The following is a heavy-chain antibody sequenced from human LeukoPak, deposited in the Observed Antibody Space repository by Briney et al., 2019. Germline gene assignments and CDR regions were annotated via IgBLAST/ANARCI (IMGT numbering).Heavy chain of an antibody. V-gene: IGHV4-61*02. Sequence: SETLSLTCTVSGGSISSGSYYWSWIRQPAGKGLEWIGRIYTSGSTNYNPSLKSRVTISVDTSKNQFSLKLSSVTAADTAVYYCARASTFYCSSTSCYTHNFDYWGQGTLVTVSS. J-gene: IGHJ4*02. D-gene: IGHD2-2*02. CDR2: IYTSGST. CDR3: ARASTFYCSSTSCYTHNFDY. CDR1: GGSISSGSYY.